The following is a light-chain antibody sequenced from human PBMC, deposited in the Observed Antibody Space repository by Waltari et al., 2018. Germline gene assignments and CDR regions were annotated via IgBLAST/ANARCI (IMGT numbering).Light chain of an antibody. J-gene: IGLJ1*01. CDR2: EVS. V-gene: IGLV2-23*02. Sequence: QSALTQPSSVSGSPGQSITISCTGTTSDVGTYTPVPWYQQHPGKAPKLIIYEVSKRPSGISNRFSASKSGNTASLTISGLQAEDEADYYCCSYAGSNTYVFGTGTKVTVL. CDR3: CSYAGSNTYV. CDR1: TSDVGTYTP.